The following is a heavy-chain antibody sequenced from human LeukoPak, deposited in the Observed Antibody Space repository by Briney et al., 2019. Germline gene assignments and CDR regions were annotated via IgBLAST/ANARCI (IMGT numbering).Heavy chain of an antibody. V-gene: IGHV1-69*02. CDR3: ASNKGSESSSFDY. Sequence: SVKVSCKASGGTFSSYTISWVRQAPGQGLEWMVRIIPILGIANYAQKFQGRVTITADKSTSTAYMELSSLRSEDTAVYYCASNKGSESSSFDYWGQGTMVTVSS. J-gene: IGHJ4*02. CDR2: IIPILGIA. D-gene: IGHD6-6*01. CDR1: GGTFSSYT.